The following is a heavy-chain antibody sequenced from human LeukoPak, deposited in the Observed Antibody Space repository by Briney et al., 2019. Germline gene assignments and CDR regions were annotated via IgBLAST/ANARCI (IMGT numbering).Heavy chain of an antibody. V-gene: IGHV3-23*01. D-gene: IGHD3-10*01. CDR1: GFTFSSYA. CDR3: AKSDDYYYGSGSYPDY. CDR2: ISGSGGST. J-gene: IGHJ4*02. Sequence: GGSLRLSRAASGFTFSSYAMSWVRQAPGKGLEWVSAISGSGGSTYYPDSVRGRLTISRDNSKNTLYLQMNSLRAEDTAVYYCAKSDDYYYGSGSYPDYWGQGTLVTVSS.